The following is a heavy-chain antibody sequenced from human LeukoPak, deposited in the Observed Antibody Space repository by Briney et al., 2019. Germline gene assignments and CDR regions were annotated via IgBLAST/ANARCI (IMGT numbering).Heavy chain of an antibody. CDR3: AKDLSYGYSFEY. CDR2: ISSDGSNK. D-gene: IGHD5-18*01. J-gene: IGHJ4*02. Sequence: GGSLRLSCAASGFTFSSSGMHWVRQAPGKGLEWVALISSDGSNKYYADSVRGRFTISRDNSNNKLYLQMNSLRAEDTAVYYCAKDLSYGYSFEYWGQGTLVTVSS. CDR1: GFTFSSSG. V-gene: IGHV3-30*18.